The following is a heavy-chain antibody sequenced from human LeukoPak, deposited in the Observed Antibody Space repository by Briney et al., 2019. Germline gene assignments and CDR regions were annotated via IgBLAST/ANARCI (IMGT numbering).Heavy chain of an antibody. CDR2: IYYSGNT. V-gene: IGHV4-39*01. J-gene: IGHJ4*02. Sequence: SETLSLTCTVYSGSISSNSYYWGWIRQPPGKGLEWIGNIYYSGNTHYNPSLQSRVTIFVDTSKNLISLKLSSVTAADTAVYYCARRWKSARPGDYFDYWGQGTLVTVSS. CDR1: SGSISSNSYY. D-gene: IGHD6-6*01. CDR3: ARRWKSARPGDYFDY.